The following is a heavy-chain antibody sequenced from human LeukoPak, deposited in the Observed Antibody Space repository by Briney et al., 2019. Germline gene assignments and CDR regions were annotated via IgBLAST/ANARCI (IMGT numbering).Heavy chain of an antibody. CDR2: LGVNGGST. V-gene: IGHV3-23*01. D-gene: IGHD4-17*01. J-gene: IGHJ2*01. CDR3: AKLRSFWYFDL. CDR1: GFTFSSYA. Sequence: GGSLRLSCAASGFTFSSYAMSWVRQAPGKGLEWVSTLGVNGGSTYYADSAKGRFSISRDNSKNTLYLQMNSLRAEDTAVYYCAKLRSFWYFDLWGRGTLVTVSS.